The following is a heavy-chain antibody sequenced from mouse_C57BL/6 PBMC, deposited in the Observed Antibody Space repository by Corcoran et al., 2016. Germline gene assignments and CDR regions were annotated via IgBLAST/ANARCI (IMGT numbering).Heavy chain of an antibody. J-gene: IGHJ4*01. D-gene: IGHD2-4*01. V-gene: IGHV1-26*01. CDR2: INPNNGGT. Sequence: EVQLQQSGPELVKPGASVKISCKASGYTFTDYYMNWVKQSHGKSLEWIGDINPNNGGTSYNQKFKGKATLTVDKSSSTAYMELRSLTSEDSAVYYCARVGIYYDYPYAMDYWGQGTSVTVSS. CDR3: ARVGIYYDYPYAMDY. CDR1: GYTFTDYY.